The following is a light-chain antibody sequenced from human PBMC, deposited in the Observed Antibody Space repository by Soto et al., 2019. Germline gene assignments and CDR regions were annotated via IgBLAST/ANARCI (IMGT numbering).Light chain of an antibody. Sequence: QSVLTQPPSVSGAPGQRVTISCTGSSSNIGAGYHVHWYQQLPGTAPKLLMYGNSYRPAGVPDRFSGSKSGTSASLAITGLQAEDEADYYCQSYDRSLSGFFVFGPGTKLTVL. CDR1: SSNIGAGYH. J-gene: IGLJ1*01. V-gene: IGLV1-40*01. CDR3: QSYDRSLSGFFV. CDR2: GNS.